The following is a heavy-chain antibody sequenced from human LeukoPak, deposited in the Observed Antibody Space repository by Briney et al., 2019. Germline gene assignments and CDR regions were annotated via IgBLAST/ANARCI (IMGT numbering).Heavy chain of an antibody. CDR2: ISHDETHK. D-gene: IGHD2-15*01. CDR3: AREDSRGAFDI. Sequence: GGSLRLSCAASGFAFSTYTMHWVRQAPGKEPEWVSVISHDETHKYYGDDVAGRFTISRDNSKNTLYLQMNSLRAEDTAVYYCAREDSRGAFDIWGQGTMVTVSS. CDR1: GFAFSTYT. J-gene: IGHJ3*02. V-gene: IGHV3-30*14.